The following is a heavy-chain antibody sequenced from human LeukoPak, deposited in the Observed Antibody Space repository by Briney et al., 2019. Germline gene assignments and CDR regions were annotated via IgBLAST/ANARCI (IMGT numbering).Heavy chain of an antibody. CDR3: TTVLVLYYYYYMDV. CDR2: IKSKTDGGTT. D-gene: IGHD6-13*01. J-gene: IGHJ6*03. V-gene: IGHV3-15*01. CDR1: GFTFSNAW. Sequence: GGSLRLSCAASGFTFSNAWMSWVRQAPGKGLEGVGRIKSKTDGGTTDYAAPVKGSFTISRDDSKNTLYLQMNSLKTEDTAVYYCTTVLVLYYYYYMDVWGKGTTVTVSS.